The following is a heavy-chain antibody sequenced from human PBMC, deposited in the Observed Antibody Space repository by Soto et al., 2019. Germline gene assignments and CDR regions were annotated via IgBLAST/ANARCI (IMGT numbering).Heavy chain of an antibody. J-gene: IGHJ2*01. CDR1: GGSISSGDYY. Sequence: SETLSLTCTVSGGSISSGDYYWSWIRQHPGKGLEWIGYIYYSGSTYYNPSLKSRVAISVDSSKNQFSLKVSSVTAADTAVYYCARATVTKNNWYFDLWGRGTLVTVSS. CDR2: IYYSGST. CDR3: ARATVTKNNWYFDL. V-gene: IGHV4-31*03. D-gene: IGHD4-17*01.